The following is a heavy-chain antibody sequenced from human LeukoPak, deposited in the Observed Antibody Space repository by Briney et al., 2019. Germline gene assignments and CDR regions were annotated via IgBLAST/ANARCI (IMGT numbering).Heavy chain of an antibody. J-gene: IGHJ4*02. CDR2: IYYGGST. CDR1: GGSVSSGAYY. V-gene: IGHV4-61*08. D-gene: IGHD6-19*01. Sequence: SETLSLTCTVSGGSVSSGAYYWSWVRQTPGKGLEWIGYIYYGGSTNYNPSLKSRVTISVDTSEDQFSLKLSSVTAADTAVYYCARVLIAVAGFDYWGQGTLVTVSS. CDR3: ARVLIAVAGFDY.